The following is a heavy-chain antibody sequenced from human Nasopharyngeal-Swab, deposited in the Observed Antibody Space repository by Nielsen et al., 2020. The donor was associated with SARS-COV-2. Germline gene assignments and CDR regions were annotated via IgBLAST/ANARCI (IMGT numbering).Heavy chain of an antibody. V-gene: IGHV3-7*05. CDR3: VRIQRGYSYDSDDY. Sequence: GESLKISCAASGITFSKYWMSWVRQAPGRGLEWVANIKDDGSEKYYVDSVKGRFTISRDNAKNSLYLQMSSLRAEDTAVYYCVRIQRGYSYDSDDYWGQGTLVTVSS. J-gene: IGHJ4*02. CDR2: IKDDGSEK. CDR1: GITFSKYW. D-gene: IGHD5-18*01.